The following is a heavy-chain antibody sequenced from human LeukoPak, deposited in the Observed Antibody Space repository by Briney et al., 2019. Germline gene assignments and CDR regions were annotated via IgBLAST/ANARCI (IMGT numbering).Heavy chain of an antibody. V-gene: IGHV3-21*01. J-gene: IGHJ4*02. CDR2: ISTTSGNI. CDR3: ARRAPSHDFDD. CDR1: GFTFSSYA. Sequence: GGSLRLSCAASGFTFSSYAMTWVRQAPGKGLEWVAAISTTSGNIYYADSVKGRFTISRDNAKNSLYLQMNSLRVEDTALYYCARRAPSHDFDDWGQGTLVTVSS.